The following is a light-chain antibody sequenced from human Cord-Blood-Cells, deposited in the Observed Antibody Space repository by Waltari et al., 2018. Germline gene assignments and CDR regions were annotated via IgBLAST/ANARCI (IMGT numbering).Light chain of an antibody. CDR2: AAS. V-gene: IGKV1-39*01. Sequence: DIQMTQSPYSLSASVGGRITITCRASQSISSYLNWYTHKPVKAPKLLFYAASILQSGFAARFSGSGSGTDFTLTISSLQPEDFATYYCQQSYSTPYTFGQGTKLEIK. CDR1: QSISSY. CDR3: QQSYSTPYT. J-gene: IGKJ2*01.